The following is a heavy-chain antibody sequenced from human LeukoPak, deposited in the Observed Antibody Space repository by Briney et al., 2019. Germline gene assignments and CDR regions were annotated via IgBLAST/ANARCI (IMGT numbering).Heavy chain of an antibody. CDR2: IYYTGST. CDR3: ARVYQSAEYYFDS. Sequence: PSETLSLTCTVSGGSIDSYYWSWIRQPPGKGLERIGYIYYTGSTEYHPSLKSRVTISLDTSKNQFSLKLTSVTAADTAVYYCARVYQSAEYYFDSWGQGNLVSVSS. D-gene: IGHD2-2*01. V-gene: IGHV4-59*01. J-gene: IGHJ4*02. CDR1: GGSIDSYY.